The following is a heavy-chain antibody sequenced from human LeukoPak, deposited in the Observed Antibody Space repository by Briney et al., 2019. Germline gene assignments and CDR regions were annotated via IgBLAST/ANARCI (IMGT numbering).Heavy chain of an antibody. J-gene: IGHJ4*02. Sequence: GGSLRLSCAASGFTFSSYEMNWVRQAPGKGLEWVSSISSSSSYIYYADSVKGRFTISRDNAKNSLYLQMNSLRAEDTAVYYCARGPHPHWPLGQFWGQGSRVTVSS. V-gene: IGHV3-21*01. CDR2: ISSSSSYI. CDR3: ARGPHPHWPLGQF. D-gene: IGHD3-16*01. CDR1: GFTFSSYE.